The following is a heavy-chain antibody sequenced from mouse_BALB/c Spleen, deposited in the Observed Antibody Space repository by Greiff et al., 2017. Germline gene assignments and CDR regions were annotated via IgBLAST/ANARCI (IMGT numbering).Heavy chain of an antibody. J-gene: IGHJ4*01. V-gene: IGHV1-7*01. CDR1: GYTFTSYW. Sequence: QVQLQQSGAELAKPGASVKMSCKASGYTFTSYWMHWVKQRPGQGLEWIGYINPSTGYTEYNQKFKDKATLTADKSSSTAYMQLSSLTSEDSAVYYCARYPGMWNFPYYYAMDYWGQGTSVTVSS. CDR3: ARYPGMWNFPYYYAMDY. CDR2: INPSTGYT.